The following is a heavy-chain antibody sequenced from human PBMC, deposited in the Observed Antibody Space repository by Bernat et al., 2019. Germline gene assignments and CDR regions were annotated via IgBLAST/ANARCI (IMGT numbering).Heavy chain of an antibody. V-gene: IGHV3-74*01. D-gene: IGHD5-18*01. CDR1: GFTFSSYW. CDR2: INSDGSST. Sequence: EVQLVESGGGLVQPGGSLRLSCAASGFTFSSYWMHWVRQAPGKGLVWVSRINSDGSSTSYADSGKGRFTISRDNAKNTLYLQMHSLRAEDTAVYYCTVDTAMGVKYYYYYMDVWGKGTTVTVSS. J-gene: IGHJ6*03. CDR3: TVDTAMGVKYYYYYMDV.